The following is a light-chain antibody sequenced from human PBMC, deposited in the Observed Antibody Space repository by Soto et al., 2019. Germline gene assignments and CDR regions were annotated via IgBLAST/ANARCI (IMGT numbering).Light chain of an antibody. Sequence: DIVMTQSPLSLPVTPGEPASISCRSSQSLLHSNGYNYLDWYLQKPGQSPQLLIYLGSNRASGVPDRVSGRGSGTEFTLKISRVEAEDVGVYYCKQALQTLTFGGGTKVEIK. V-gene: IGKV2-28*01. CDR3: KQALQTLT. J-gene: IGKJ4*01. CDR2: LGS. CDR1: QSLLHSNGYNY.